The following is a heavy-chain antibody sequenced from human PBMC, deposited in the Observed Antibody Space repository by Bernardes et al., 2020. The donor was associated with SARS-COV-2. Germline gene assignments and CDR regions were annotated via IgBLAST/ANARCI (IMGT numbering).Heavy chain of an antibody. CDR3: NYGDYVSLDY. CDR1: GFSLDDHI. V-gene: IGHV3-49*03. CDR2: SKSKAYGGTT. Sequence: GSLRLSCTGSGFSLDDHILSWFRQAPGTGLVWVGFSKSKAYGGTTEYAASVKGRFTISRDDSKNIAYLQMNSLKTEDTAVYYCNYGDYVSLDYWGQGTLVTVSS. D-gene: IGHD4-17*01. J-gene: IGHJ4*02.